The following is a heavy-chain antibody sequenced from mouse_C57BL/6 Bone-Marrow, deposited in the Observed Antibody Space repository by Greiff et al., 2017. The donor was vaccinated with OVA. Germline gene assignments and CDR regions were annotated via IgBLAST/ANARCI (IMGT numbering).Heavy chain of an antibody. CDR3: ARSDPHYGSRRSPYAMDY. Sequence: EVHLVESGPVLVKPGASVKMSCKASGYTFTDYYMNWVKQSHGKSLEWIGVINPYNGGTSYNQKFKGKATLTVDKSSSTAYMELNSLTSEDSAVYYCARSDPHYGSRRSPYAMDYWGQGTSVTVSS. CDR1: GYTFTDYY. D-gene: IGHD1-1*01. V-gene: IGHV1-19*01. CDR2: INPYNGGT. J-gene: IGHJ4*01.